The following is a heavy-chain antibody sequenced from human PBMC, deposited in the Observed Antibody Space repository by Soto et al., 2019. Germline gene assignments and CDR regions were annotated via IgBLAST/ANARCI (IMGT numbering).Heavy chain of an antibody. D-gene: IGHD6-13*01. CDR2: IFSNDEK. J-gene: IGHJ4*02. CDR3: ARATSNTWFANDY. Sequence: QVTLKESGPVLVKPTETLTLTCTVSGFSLSNARMGVSWIRQPPGKALEWLAHIFSNDEKSFSTSLKTRLTISKDTSNSKVVLTMTNMDPVDTATYYGARATSNTWFANDYWGQGTLVTVSS. CDR1: GFSLSNARMG. V-gene: IGHV2-26*01.